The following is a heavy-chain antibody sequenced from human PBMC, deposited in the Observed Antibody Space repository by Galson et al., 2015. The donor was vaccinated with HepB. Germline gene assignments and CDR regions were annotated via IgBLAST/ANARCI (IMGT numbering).Heavy chain of an antibody. CDR1: GFTFCSYA. CDR3: ARDRSRYSVYDFAY. J-gene: IGHJ4*02. D-gene: IGHD5/OR15-5a*01. V-gene: IGHV3-30-3*01. CDR2: ISYDGSNK. Sequence: LRLSCAASGFTFCSYAMHWVRQAPGQGLEWVAVISYDGSNKSYADSVKGRFTISRDNSKNTLYLQMNSLSAEDTAVYYCARDRSRYSVYDFAYWGQGTLVTVSS.